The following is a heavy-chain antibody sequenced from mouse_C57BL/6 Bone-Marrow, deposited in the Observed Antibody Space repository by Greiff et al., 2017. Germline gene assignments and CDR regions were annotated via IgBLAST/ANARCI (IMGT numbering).Heavy chain of an antibody. CDR1: GYTFTDHT. V-gene: IGHV1-78*01. J-gene: IGHJ1*03. CDR3: AREGVYYGSSSYFDV. CDR2: IYPRDGST. D-gene: IGHD1-1*01. Sequence: VMLVESDAELVKPGASVKISCKVSGYTFTDHTIHWMKQRPEQGLEWIGYIYPRDGSTKYNEKFKGKATLTADKSSSTAYMQLNSLTSEDSAVYFCAREGVYYGSSSYFDVWGTGTTVTVSS.